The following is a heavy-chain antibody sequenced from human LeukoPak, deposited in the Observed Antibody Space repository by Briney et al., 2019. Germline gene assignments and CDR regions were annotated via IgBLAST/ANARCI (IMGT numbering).Heavy chain of an antibody. V-gene: IGHV4-39*07. D-gene: IGHD3-22*01. CDR3: ARYYYDSSGYRAKYYFDY. CDR2: MYYRGSA. Sequence: SETLSLTCTVSGDSISSSHYFWGWIRQPPGKGLEWIGNMYYRGSAYYNPSLKSRVTISVDTSKNQFSLKLSSVTAADTAVYYCARYYYDSSGYRAKYYFDYWGQGTLVTVSS. J-gene: IGHJ4*02. CDR1: GDSISSSHYF.